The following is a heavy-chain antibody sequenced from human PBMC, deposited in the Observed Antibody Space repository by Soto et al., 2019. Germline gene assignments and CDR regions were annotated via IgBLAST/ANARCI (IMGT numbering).Heavy chain of an antibody. CDR3: AAGYSTGLDAFDI. V-gene: IGHV5-51*01. Sequence: EVQLVQSGAEAKKPGESLRISCKGSGYNFANFWIGWVRQMPGKGLEWMGMIFPGDSDTKNSPSLEGQITMSVDKSDSSAYLQWRSLKASDTAFYYCAAGYSTGLDAFDIWGQGTMVTVSS. CDR2: IFPGDSDT. D-gene: IGHD2-8*02. J-gene: IGHJ3*02. CDR1: GYNFANFW.